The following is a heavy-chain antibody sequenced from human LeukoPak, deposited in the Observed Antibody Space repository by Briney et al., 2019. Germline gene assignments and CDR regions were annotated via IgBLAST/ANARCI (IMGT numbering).Heavy chain of an antibody. V-gene: IGHV4-31*03. J-gene: IGHJ6*03. CDR3: ARDLRSNYYDSSGYYLSDYYYMDV. D-gene: IGHD3-22*01. CDR1: GGSISSGGFY. CDR2: IYYSGST. Sequence: PSETLSLTCTVSGGSISSGGFYWSWIRQHPGKGLEWIGYIYYSGSTYYNPSLKSRVTISVDTSKNQFSLKLSSVTAADTAVYYCARDLRSNYYDSSGYYLSDYYYMDVWGKGTTVTVSS.